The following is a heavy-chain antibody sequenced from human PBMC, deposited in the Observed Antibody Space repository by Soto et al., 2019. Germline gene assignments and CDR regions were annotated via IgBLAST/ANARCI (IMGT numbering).Heavy chain of an antibody. V-gene: IGHV4-39*01. D-gene: IGHD1-26*01. CDR2: IYYSGST. CDR1: GGSISSSSYY. CDR3: ARPVVGATGIDY. Sequence: QLQLQESGPGLVKPSETLSLTCTVSGGSISSSSYYWGWIRQPPGKGLEWIGSIYYSGSTYYNPSLKSRVTISVDTSKNQFSLKLSSVTAADTAVYYCARPVVGATGIDYWGQGTLVTVSS. J-gene: IGHJ4*02.